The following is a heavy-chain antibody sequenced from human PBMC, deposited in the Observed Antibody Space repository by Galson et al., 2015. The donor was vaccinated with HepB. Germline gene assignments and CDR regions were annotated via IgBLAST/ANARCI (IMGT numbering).Heavy chain of an antibody. CDR1: GFTFTRYG. D-gene: IGHD4-23*01. J-gene: IGHJ4*02. Sequence: SVKVSCKASGFTFTRYGMSWVRQAPGQGLEWMGWISPYNGNTNYAQKFQGRVSMTTDTSTSTAYMELRSLRSDDTAMFYCARDRLGGNSGVDYWGQGTLVTVSS. CDR2: ISPYNGNT. V-gene: IGHV1-18*01. CDR3: ARDRLGGNSGVDY.